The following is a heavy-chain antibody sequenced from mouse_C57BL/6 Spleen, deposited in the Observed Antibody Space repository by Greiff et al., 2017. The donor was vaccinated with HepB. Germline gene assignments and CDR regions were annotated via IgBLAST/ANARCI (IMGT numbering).Heavy chain of an antibody. Sequence: EVMLVESGGDLVKPGGSLKLSCAASGFTFSSYGMSWVRQTPDKRLEWVATISSGGSYTYYPDSVKGRFTISRDNAKNTLYLQMSSLKSEDTAMYYCARQNYYSNYEDAMDYWGQGTSVTVSS. D-gene: IGHD2-5*01. CDR2: ISSGGSYT. CDR1: GFTFSSYG. J-gene: IGHJ4*01. CDR3: ARQNYYSNYEDAMDY. V-gene: IGHV5-6*01.